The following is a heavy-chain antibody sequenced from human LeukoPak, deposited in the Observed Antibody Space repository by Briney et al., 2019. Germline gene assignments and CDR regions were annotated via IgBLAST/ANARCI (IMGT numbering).Heavy chain of an antibody. CDR1: GFNFDDYA. CDR2: INWKTGNG. CDR3: TRRAARWQFDL. D-gene: IGHD5-24*01. J-gene: IGHJ2*01. Sequence: GRSPRLSCAVSGFNFDDYAMHWIRQAPGRGLEWVSGINWKTGNGIYADSVKGRFTISRDNAKNSLYLQMSSLRAEDTALYYCTRRAARWQFDLWGRGTLLTVSS. V-gene: IGHV3-9*01.